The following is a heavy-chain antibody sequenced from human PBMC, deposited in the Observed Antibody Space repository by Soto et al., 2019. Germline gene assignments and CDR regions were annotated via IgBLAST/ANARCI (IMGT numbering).Heavy chain of an antibody. J-gene: IGHJ3*01. CDR2: INWNGAYS. CDR3: ARVHSSGWYVEPYDA. V-gene: IGHV3-9*01. CDR1: GFKFDDYA. Sequence: EVQLVESGGNLARPGESLRLSCAASGFKFDDYAFHWVRLARGKGPEWVSGINWNGAYSGYADSVKGRFTISRDNAGNSVYLQMDTLRPEDTALYYCARVHSSGWYVEPYDAWGQGTMVTVSS. D-gene: IGHD3-22*01.